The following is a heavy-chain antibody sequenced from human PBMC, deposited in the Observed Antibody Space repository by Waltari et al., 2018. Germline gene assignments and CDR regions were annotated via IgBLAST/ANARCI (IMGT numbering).Heavy chain of an antibody. J-gene: IGHJ4*02. CDR2: INGDGSSI. CDR3: ARKGGRGYTYGPFYYDS. CDR1: GSSSSDHR. Sequence: VPLADAGGNIVQPGGSLSLTWCASGSSSSDHRITWVRQVPGEGLVWVSRINGDGSSIRYSDSVKGRFTISRDNTRNTLYLQMNSLRVEDTAVYYCARKGGRGYTYGPFYYDSWGQGTQVTVSS. V-gene: IGHV3-74*01. D-gene: IGHD5-18*01.